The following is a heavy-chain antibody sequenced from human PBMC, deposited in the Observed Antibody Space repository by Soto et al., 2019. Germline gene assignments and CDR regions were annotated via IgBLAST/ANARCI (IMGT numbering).Heavy chain of an antibody. J-gene: IGHJ6*01. D-gene: IGHD3-10*01. V-gene: IGHV4-34*01. CDR3: ARGVGSGRDYGLDV. CDR1: GESFSDYF. CDR2: IDQTGRT. Sequence: QVQLQQWGAGLLKPSETLSLTCAVSGESFSDYFWSWIRQPPGKGLEWIGEIDQTGRTNYNPSLKSRVIMSVDTSTNQFSLNLSSVTAADTAMYYCARGVGSGRDYGLDVWGQGTTVTVSP.